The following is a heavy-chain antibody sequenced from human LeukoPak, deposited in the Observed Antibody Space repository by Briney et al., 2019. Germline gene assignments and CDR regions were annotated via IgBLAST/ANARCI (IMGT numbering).Heavy chain of an antibody. J-gene: IGHJ4*02. D-gene: IGHD5-12*01. Sequence: SETLSLTCTVSGGSISSYYWSWIRQPPGKGLEWIGYIYYSGSTNYNPSLKSRVTISVDTSKNQFSLKLSSVTAADTAVYYCARGGKGGYEDYWGQGTLVTVSS. CDR2: IYYSGST. V-gene: IGHV4-59*12. CDR3: ARGGKGGYEDY. CDR1: GGSISSYY.